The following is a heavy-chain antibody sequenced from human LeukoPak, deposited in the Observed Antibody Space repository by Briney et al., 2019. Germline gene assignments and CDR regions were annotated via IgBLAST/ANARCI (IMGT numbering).Heavy chain of an antibody. D-gene: IGHD3-10*01. CDR3: ARDSLGDPTYYFDC. CDR2: ISYDGNNK. V-gene: IGHV3-30*04. J-gene: IGHJ4*02. CDR1: GFTFSSYA. Sequence: GGSLRLSCAASGFTFSSYAMHWVRQAPGKGLEWVAVISYDGNNKYYADSVKGRFTISRDNSKNTLYLQMNSLRAEHTAVYYCARDSLGDPTYYFDCWGQGTLVTVSS.